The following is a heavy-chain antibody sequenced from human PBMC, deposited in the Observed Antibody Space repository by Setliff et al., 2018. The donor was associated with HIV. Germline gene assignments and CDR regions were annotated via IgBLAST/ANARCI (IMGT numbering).Heavy chain of an antibody. D-gene: IGHD3-10*01. CDR2: INPRGGIT. J-gene: IGHJ4*02. V-gene: IGHV1-46*03. Sequence: ASVKVSCKASEYTFTIYYIHWVRQALGQGFEWMGIINPRGGITTYSQNFQGRVTMTRDTSTSTVYMELSSLRSEDTAVYYCARASPAPRAYCSGSYLAWWGLGTLVTVSS. CDR1: EYTFTIYY. CDR3: ARASPAPRAYCSGSYLAW.